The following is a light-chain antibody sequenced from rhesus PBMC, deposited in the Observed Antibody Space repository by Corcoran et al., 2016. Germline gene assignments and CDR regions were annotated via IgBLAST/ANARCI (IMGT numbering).Light chain of an antibody. Sequence: EIVMTQSPATLSLSPGERATLSCRASQSVSSYVAWYQQKPEQAPRLLIYGGFSRATGIPDRFSGSGAGTDFTLIISRLEPEDVGVYYCQQYNNWNSFGQGTKVEIK. J-gene: IGKJ2*01. CDR2: GGF. V-gene: IGKV3S9*01. CDR1: QSVSSY. CDR3: QQYNNWNS.